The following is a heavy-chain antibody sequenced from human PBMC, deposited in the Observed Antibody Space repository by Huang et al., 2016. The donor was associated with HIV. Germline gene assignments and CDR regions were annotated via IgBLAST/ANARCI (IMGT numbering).Heavy chain of an antibody. CDR2: IIPIVGTA. CDR1: GGTFSSYA. CDR3: ARTAYSYGFRQGYNWFDP. Sequence: QVLLVQSGAEVRKPGSSVKVSCTAFGGTFSSYAISWVRQAPGQGLEWMGVIIPIVGTANYTQKFQGRVTITVDESTNTGYMELTRLTSEDTAVYYCARTAYSYGFRQGYNWFDPWGQGTPVTVSS. D-gene: IGHD5-18*01. V-gene: IGHV1-69*13. J-gene: IGHJ5*02.